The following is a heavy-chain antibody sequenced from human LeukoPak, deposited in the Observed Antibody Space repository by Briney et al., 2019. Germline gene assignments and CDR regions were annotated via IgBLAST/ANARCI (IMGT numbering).Heavy chain of an antibody. CDR3: AERGVVIRVILVGFHKEAYYFDS. Sequence: GGSLRLSCAVSGITLSNYGMSWVRQAPGKGLEWVAGISDSGGRTNYADSVKGRFTISRDNPKNTLYPQMNSLRAEDTAVYFCAERGVVIRVILVGFHKEAYYFDSWGQGALVTVSS. CDR2: ISDSGGRT. CDR1: GITLSNYG. D-gene: IGHD3-22*01. V-gene: IGHV3-23*01. J-gene: IGHJ4*02.